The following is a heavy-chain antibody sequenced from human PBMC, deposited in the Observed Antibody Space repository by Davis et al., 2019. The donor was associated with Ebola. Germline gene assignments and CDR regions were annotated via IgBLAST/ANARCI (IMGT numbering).Heavy chain of an antibody. CDR2: INHSGST. CDR1: GGSFSGYY. V-gene: IGHV4-34*01. Sequence: MPSETLSLTCAVYGGSFSGYYWSWIRQPPGKGLEWIGEINHSGSTNYNPSLKSRVTISVEKSKNQFSLKLTSVTAADTAMYYCARVVGGCSSTSCFFDPWGQGTLVTVSS. D-gene: IGHD2-2*01. J-gene: IGHJ5*02. CDR3: ARVVGGCSSTSCFFDP.